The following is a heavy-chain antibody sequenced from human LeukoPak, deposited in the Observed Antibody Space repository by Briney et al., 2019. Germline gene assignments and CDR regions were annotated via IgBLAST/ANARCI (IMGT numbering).Heavy chain of an antibody. CDR1: GFTFSSYA. CDR2: ISYDGSNK. Sequence: GGSLRLSCAASGFTFSSYAMHWVRQAPGKGLEWVAVISYDGSNKYYADSVKGRFTISRDNSKNTLYLQMNSLRAEDTAVYYCARAPGGRYCSGGSCLFDESPPDYWGQGTLVTVSS. D-gene: IGHD2-15*01. CDR3: ARAPGGRYCSGGSCLFDESPPDY. J-gene: IGHJ4*02. V-gene: IGHV3-30-3*01.